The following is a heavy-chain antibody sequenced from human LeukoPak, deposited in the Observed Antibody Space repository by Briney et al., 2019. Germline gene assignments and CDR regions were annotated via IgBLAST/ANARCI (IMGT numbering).Heavy chain of an antibody. V-gene: IGHV1-69*05. CDR2: IIPIFGTA. CDR1: GGTFSSYA. J-gene: IGHJ4*02. CDR3: AMGYSSSSFSYYFDY. D-gene: IGHD6-6*01. Sequence: ASVKVSCKASGGTFSSYAISWVRQAPGQGPEWMGGIIPIFGTANYAQKFQGRVTITTDESTSTAYMELSSLRSEDTAVYYCAMGYSSSSFSYYFDYWGQGTLVTVSS.